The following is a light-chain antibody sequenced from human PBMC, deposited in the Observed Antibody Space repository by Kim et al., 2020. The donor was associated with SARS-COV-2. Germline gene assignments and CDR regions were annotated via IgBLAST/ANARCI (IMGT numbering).Light chain of an antibody. CDR3: QQYGRSPLT. CDR2: GAS. CDR1: QSVSSNY. Sequence: EIVLTQSPGTLSLSPGERATLSCRTSQSVSSNYLAWYQQKPGQAPRLLIYGASSRATGIPDRFSGSGSGTDFIFTISRLEPEDFAVYYCQQYGRSPLTFGGGTKVDIK. J-gene: IGKJ4*01. V-gene: IGKV3-20*01.